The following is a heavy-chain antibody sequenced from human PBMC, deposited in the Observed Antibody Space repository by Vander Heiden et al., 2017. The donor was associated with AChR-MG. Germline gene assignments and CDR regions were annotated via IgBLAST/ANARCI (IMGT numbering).Heavy chain of an antibody. CDR2: IRYDGSNK. CDR1: GFLFGSYG. J-gene: IGHJ4*02. Sequence: QVQLVESVGGVVQPGCSLRLFCAASGFLFGSYGMHWVGKARGKGLEWVAFIRYDGSNKYYADSVKGRFTIARENSKNTLYLQMNSLRAEDTAVYYCAKVGFSAMAYIDYWGQGTLVTVSS. D-gene: IGHD5-18*01. CDR3: AKVGFSAMAYIDY. V-gene: IGHV3-30*02.